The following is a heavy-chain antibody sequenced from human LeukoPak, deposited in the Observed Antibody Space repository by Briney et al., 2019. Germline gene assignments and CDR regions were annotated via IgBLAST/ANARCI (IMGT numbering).Heavy chain of an antibody. D-gene: IGHD2-15*01. CDR1: GFTFSSYW. CDR3: ARSPRYCSGGSCYPGRGAFDI. Sequence: GGSLRLSCAASGFTFSSYWMHWVRQAPGKGLVWVSRINSERSSTSYADSVKGRFTMSRDNAKNTLYLQMNSLRAEDTAVYYCARSPRYCSGGSCYPGRGAFDIWGQGTMVTVSS. V-gene: IGHV3-74*01. CDR2: INSERSST. J-gene: IGHJ3*02.